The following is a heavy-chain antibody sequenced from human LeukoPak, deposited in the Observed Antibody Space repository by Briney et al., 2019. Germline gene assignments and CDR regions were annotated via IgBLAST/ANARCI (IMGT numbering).Heavy chain of an antibody. CDR3: ARAPPVLGGIPDY. CDR2: VNLQGGT. D-gene: IGHD4-23*01. J-gene: IGHJ4*02. Sequence: PSGTLSLTCDVSGGSITQTNYWTWVRRPPGKGLEWIGEVNLQGGTNYNPSLLRRVAISVDTSANHVSLQMTSVTAADTAVYYCARAPPVLGGIPDYWGQGTLVTVSS. V-gene: IGHV4-4*02. CDR1: GGSITQTNY.